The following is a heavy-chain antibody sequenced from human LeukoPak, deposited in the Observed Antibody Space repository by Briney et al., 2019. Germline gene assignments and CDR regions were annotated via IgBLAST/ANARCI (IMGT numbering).Heavy chain of an antibody. CDR2: IYTSGST. V-gene: IGHV4-4*07. CDR3: ARDQAIRSGYYSYYYYYCMDV. D-gene: IGHD3-9*01. CDR1: GGSISSYY. J-gene: IGHJ6*02. Sequence: SETLSLTCTASGGSISSYYWSWIRQPAGKGLEWIGRIYTSGSTNSNPSPKSRVTMSVDTSKNQFSLKLSSVTAADTAVYYCARDQAIRSGYYSYYYYYCMDVWGQGTTVTVSS.